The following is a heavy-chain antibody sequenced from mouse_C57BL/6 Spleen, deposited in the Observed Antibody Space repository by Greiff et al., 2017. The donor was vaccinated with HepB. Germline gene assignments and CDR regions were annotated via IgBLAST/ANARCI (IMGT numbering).Heavy chain of an antibody. CDR3: TIGFITTVVATSDYAMDY. D-gene: IGHD1-1*01. J-gene: IGHJ4*01. V-gene: IGHV14-1*01. Sequence: VQLQQSGAELVRPGASVKLSCTASGFNIKDYYMHWVKQRPEQGLEWIGRIDPEDGDTEYAPKFQGKATMTADTSSNTAYLQLSSLTSEDTAVYYCTIGFITTVVATSDYAMDYWGQGTSVTVSS. CDR1: GFNIKDYY. CDR2: IDPEDGDT.